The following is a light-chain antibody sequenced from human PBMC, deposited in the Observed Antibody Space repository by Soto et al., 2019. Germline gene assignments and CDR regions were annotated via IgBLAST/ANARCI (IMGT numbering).Light chain of an antibody. CDR2: EVS. V-gene: IGLV2-23*02. J-gene: IGLJ1*01. Sequence: SALTQSASVSGSPGQSITISCTGTSSDVGSYNLVSWYQQHPGKAPKLMIYEVSKRPSGVSNRFSGSKSGNTASLTISGLQAEDEADYYCCSYAGSRYVFGTRTKVTVL. CDR1: SSDVGSYNL. CDR3: CSYAGSRYV.